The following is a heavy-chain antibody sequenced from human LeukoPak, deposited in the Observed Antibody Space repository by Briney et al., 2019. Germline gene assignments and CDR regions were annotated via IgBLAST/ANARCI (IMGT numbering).Heavy chain of an antibody. CDR2: ISAYNGNT. CDR3: ARSEYYYDSSGEDY. Sequence: ASVKVSCKASGYTFTSYGIRWVRQAPGQGLEWMGWISAYNGNTNYAQKLQGRVTMNTDTSTSTVYMELRSLRSDDTAVYYCARSEYYYDSSGEDYWGQGTLVTVSS. CDR1: GYTFTSYG. D-gene: IGHD3-22*01. J-gene: IGHJ4*02. V-gene: IGHV1-18*01.